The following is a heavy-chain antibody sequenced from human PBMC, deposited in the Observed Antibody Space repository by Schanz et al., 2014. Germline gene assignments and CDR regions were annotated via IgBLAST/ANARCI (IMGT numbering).Heavy chain of an antibody. CDR3: ARGVRIDY. D-gene: IGHD3-3*01. CDR2: IKQDGSEK. CDR1: GFTFSNYG. J-gene: IGHJ4*02. V-gene: IGHV3-7*01. Sequence: VQLVESGGGVVQPGGSLRLSCAASGFTFSNYGMNWVRQAPEKGLEWVANIKQDGSEKYYVDSVKGRFTISRDNAKNSLYLQMNSLTAEDTAVYYCARGVRIDYWGQGTLVTVSS.